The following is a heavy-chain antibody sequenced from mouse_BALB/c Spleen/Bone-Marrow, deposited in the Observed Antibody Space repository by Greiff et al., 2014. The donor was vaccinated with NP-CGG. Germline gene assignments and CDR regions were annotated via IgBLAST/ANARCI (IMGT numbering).Heavy chain of an antibody. CDR3: AAYYYGSSQFAY. V-gene: IGHV14-3*02. D-gene: IGHD1-1*01. CDR1: GFNIKDTY. Sequence: EVQLQHSGAELVKPGASVKLSCTASGFNIKDTYMPWVKQRPEQGLEWIGRLDPANGNTKYDPKFQGKATIPADTSSNTAYLQLSSLTSEDTAVYYCAAYYYGSSQFAYWGQGTLVTVSA. CDR2: LDPANGNT. J-gene: IGHJ3*01.